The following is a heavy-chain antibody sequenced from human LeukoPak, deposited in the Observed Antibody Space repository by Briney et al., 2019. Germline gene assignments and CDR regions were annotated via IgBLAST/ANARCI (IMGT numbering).Heavy chain of an antibody. CDR1: GGSISSGGYY. Sequence: PSQTLSLTCTVSGGSISSGGYYWSWIRQPAGKGLEWIGRYRTSGSTNYNPSPSLTGRVIISVDTSKNQFSLDLSSVTAADTAVYYCTRGIGSGSYWDWGQGTLVIVSS. J-gene: IGHJ4*02. D-gene: IGHD3-10*01. V-gene: IGHV4-61*02. CDR2: YRTSGST. CDR3: TRGIGSGSYWD.